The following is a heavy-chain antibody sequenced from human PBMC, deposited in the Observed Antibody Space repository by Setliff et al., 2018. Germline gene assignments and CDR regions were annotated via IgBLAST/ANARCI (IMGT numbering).Heavy chain of an antibody. V-gene: IGHV4-61*09. D-gene: IGHD2-15*01. CDR1: GASISSGSHY. CDR3: VRDRYGRNSDGSGVYNWFDS. Sequence: SETLSLTCNVSGASISSGSHYWSWIRQSAGEKPTWIGHVYSTGSTNYNPSFESRVSISVDKSNNPFSLKMTSVTAADTAMYYCVRDRYGRNSDGSGVYNWFDSWGQGILVTAPQ. CDR2: VYSTGST. J-gene: IGHJ5*01.